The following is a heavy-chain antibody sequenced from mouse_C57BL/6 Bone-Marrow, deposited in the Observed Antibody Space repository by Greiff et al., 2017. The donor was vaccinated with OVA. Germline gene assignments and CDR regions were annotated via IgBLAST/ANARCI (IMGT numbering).Heavy chain of an antibody. CDR3: AREWAITTVVAENY. V-gene: IGHV1-4*01. J-gene: IGHJ2*01. Sequence: QVQLQQSGAELARPGASVKMSCKASGYTFTSYTMHWVKQRPGQGLEWIGYINPSSGYTKYNQKFKDKATLTADKSSSTAYMQLSSLTSEDSAVYYCAREWAITTVVAENYWGQGTTLTVSS. D-gene: IGHD1-1*01. CDR1: GYTFTSYT. CDR2: INPSSGYT.